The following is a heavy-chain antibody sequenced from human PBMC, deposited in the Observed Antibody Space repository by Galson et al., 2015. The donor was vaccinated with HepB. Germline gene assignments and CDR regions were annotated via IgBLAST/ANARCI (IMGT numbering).Heavy chain of an antibody. CDR2: TYYRSKWYN. J-gene: IGHJ6*02. V-gene: IGHV6-1*01. CDR1: GDSVSSNSAA. D-gene: IGHD6-13*01. Sequence: CAISGDSVSSNSAAWNWIRQSPSRGLEWLGRTYYRSKWYNDYAVSVKSRITINPDTSKNQFSLQLNSVTPEDTAVYYCARDHDSSSWYFDYYYYGMDVWGQGTTVTVSS. CDR3: ARDHDSSSWYFDYYYYGMDV.